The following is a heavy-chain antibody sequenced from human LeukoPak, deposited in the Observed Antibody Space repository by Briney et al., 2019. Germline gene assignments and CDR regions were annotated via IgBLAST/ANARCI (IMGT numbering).Heavy chain of an antibody. CDR1: GYTFTGYY. CDR3: ARAESGWYNRFDP. J-gene: IGHJ5*02. V-gene: IGHV1-2*06. Sequence: GASVKVSCKASGYTFTGYYMHWVRQAPGQGLEWMGRINPNSGGTNYAQKFQGRVTMTRDTSISTAYMELSRLRSDDTAVYYCARAESGWYNRFDPWGQGTLVTVSS. CDR2: INPNSGGT. D-gene: IGHD6-19*01.